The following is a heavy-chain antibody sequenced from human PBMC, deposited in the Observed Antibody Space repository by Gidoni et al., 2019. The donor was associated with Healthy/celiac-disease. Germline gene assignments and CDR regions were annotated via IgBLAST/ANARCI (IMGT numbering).Heavy chain of an antibody. D-gene: IGHD1-26*01. CDR2: IDWDDDK. CDR3: ARIRTGALHFDY. J-gene: IGHJ4*02. Sequence: QVTLKESGPALVNPTQTLTLTCTFSGFSLSTRGMRVSWIRQPPGKALEWLARIDWDDDKFYSTSLKTRLTISKDTSKYQVVLTMTNMDPVDTATYYCARIRTGALHFDYWGQGTLVTVSS. CDR1: GFSLSTRGMR. V-gene: IGHV2-70*04.